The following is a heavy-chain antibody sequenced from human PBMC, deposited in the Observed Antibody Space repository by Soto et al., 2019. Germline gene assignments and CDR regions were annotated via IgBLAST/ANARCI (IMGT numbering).Heavy chain of an antibody. CDR2: ISNDGGDK. CDR1: GFTLGTYG. CDR3: AKEFLDSCGFSPSLDALDI. V-gene: IGHV3-30*18. D-gene: IGHD3-22*01. J-gene: IGHJ3*02. Sequence: QVQLAESGGGVVQPGRSLTITCAASGFTLGTYGMHWVRQAPGKGLEWVAVISNDGGDKYYSDSVMGRFTISRDNSKKTLFMQMNSLRAEATAVYFCAKEFLDSCGFSPSLDALDIWGQGTVVTVS.